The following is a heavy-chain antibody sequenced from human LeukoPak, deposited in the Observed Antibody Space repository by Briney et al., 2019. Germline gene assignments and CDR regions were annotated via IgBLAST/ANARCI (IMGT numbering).Heavy chain of an antibody. J-gene: IGHJ4*02. CDR1: GLTFSGSS. D-gene: IGHD3-10*01. CDR2: IRSKANSYAP. V-gene: IGHV3-73*01. Sequence: PGGSLSLFCAPSGLTFSGSSMQWVRQPSGKGLEWVGRIRSKANSYAPAHAASVKGRLTISRDDSKNTAYLQMNSLKTEDTAVYYCTRHVYGSGSYHQVSGDYWGQGTLVTVSS. CDR3: TRHVYGSGSYHQVSGDY.